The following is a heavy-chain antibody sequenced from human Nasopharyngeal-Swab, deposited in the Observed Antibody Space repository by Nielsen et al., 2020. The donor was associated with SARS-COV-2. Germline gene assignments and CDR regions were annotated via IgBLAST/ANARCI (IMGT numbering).Heavy chain of an antibody. V-gene: IGHV3-33*01. Sequence: WISQPQGKGLEWVAVIWYDGSNKYYADSVKGRFTISRDNSKNTLYLQMNSLRAEDTAVYYCARDLSYYDSVGAFDIWGQGTMVTVSS. J-gene: IGHJ3*02. CDR3: ARDLSYYDSVGAFDI. CDR2: IWYDGSNK. D-gene: IGHD3-22*01.